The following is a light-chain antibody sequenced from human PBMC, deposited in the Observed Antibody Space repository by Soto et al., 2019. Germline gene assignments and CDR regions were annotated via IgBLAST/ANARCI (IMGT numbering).Light chain of an antibody. Sequence: DIVLTQSPATLSLSPGERATLFCRASQSVDAYLLWFQQKPGQPPRLLIYDASNRASGIPARFTGSGSGTDFTLTISRLEPEDFAVYFCQHRNKWPYTFGPGTKLEIK. J-gene: IGKJ2*01. V-gene: IGKV3-11*01. CDR1: QSVDAY. CDR2: DAS. CDR3: QHRNKWPYT.